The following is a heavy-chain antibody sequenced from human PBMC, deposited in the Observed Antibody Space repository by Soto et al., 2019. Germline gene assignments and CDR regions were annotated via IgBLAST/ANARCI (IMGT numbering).Heavy chain of an antibody. D-gene: IGHD3-10*01. Sequence: EVQLVESGGGLVQPGGSLRLSCAASGFTFSSYSMNWVRQAPGKGLEWVSNISSSSSTIYYADSVKGRFTISRDNDKNSLYLQMNSLRAEDTAVYYCARANYYGSPGDFDYWGQGTLVTVSS. J-gene: IGHJ4*02. CDR2: ISSSSSTI. CDR1: GFTFSSYS. CDR3: ARANYYGSPGDFDY. V-gene: IGHV3-48*01.